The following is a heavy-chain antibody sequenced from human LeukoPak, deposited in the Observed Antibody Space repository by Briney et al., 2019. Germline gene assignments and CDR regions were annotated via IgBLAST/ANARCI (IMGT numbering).Heavy chain of an antibody. CDR3: ARARYYYGHYFDY. D-gene: IGHD3-10*01. V-gene: IGHV4-59*01. CDR1: GGSINNYY. J-gene: IGHJ4*02. Sequence: KTSETLSLTCTVSGGSINNYYWSWIRQPPGKGLEWIGYIFDNGNTNYNPSLKSRVTISLDTSKNQFPLKLSSVTAADTAVYYCARARYYYGHYFDYWGQGTLVTVSS. CDR2: IFDNGNT.